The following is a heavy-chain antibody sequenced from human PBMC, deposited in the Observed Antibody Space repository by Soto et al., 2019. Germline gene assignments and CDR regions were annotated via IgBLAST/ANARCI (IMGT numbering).Heavy chain of an antibody. V-gene: IGHV3-30*18. D-gene: IGHD4-17*01. CDR3: AQVPRYTVTPPDDY. CDR2: ISYDGTNK. J-gene: IGHJ4*02. CDR1: VFIFVSYG. Sequence: GGSLRLSWVSSVFIFVSYGMHWVRQAPGEGLEWVAVISYDGTNKYYADSVKGRFTISRDNSKNTLWLQMNSLRAEDTAVYYCAQVPRYTVTPPDDYWGQGTLVTGSS.